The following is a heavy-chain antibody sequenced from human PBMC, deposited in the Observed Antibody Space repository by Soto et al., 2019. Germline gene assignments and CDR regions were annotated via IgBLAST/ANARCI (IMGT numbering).Heavy chain of an antibody. J-gene: IGHJ6*02. D-gene: IGHD3-22*01. CDR1: KFTFSSYP. CDR3: ARERSSGYYPHYDMDV. V-gene: IGHV3-30-3*01. Sequence: QVQLVESVGGVVQPGRSLRLSCGASKFTFSSYPMHWVRQAPGKGLEWVALISFDGSNQYYADSVKGRFTISRDNSRNTLYLQMNSLRAGDTAVYFCARERSSGYYPHYDMDVWGQGTTVTVSS. CDR2: ISFDGSNQ.